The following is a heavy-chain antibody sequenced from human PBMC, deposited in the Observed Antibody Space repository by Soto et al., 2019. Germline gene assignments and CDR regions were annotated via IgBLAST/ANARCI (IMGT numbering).Heavy chain of an antibody. Sequence: PGGSLRLSCAASGFTFSSYAMHWVPQAPGKGLEWVAVISYDGSNKYYADSVKGRFTISRDNSKNTLYLQMNSLRAEDTAVYYCARAYEGDTFDCWCQGTQVIVSS. D-gene: IGHD2-21*01. J-gene: IGHJ4*02. CDR1: GFTFSSYA. CDR3: ARAYEGDTFDC. V-gene: IGHV3-30-3*01. CDR2: ISYDGSNK.